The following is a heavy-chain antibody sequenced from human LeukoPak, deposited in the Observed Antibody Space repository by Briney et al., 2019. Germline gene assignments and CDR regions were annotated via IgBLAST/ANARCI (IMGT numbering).Heavy chain of an antibody. D-gene: IGHD4-17*01. V-gene: IGHV1-2*02. J-gene: IGHJ4*02. CDR2: INPNSGGT. CDR3: ARDPSVTTPSQFDY. Sequence: ASVKVSCKASGYTFTGYYMHWVRQAPGQGLERMVWINPNSGGTNYAQKFQGRVTMTRDTSISTAYMELSRLRSVNTAVYYCARDPSVTTPSQFDYWGQGTLVTVSS. CDR1: GYTFTGYY.